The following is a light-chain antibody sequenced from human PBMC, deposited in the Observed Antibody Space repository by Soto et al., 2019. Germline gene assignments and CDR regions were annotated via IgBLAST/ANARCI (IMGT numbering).Light chain of an antibody. CDR2: APA. V-gene: IGKV1-39*01. CDR3: QQSYSAPRT. J-gene: IGKJ2*01. Sequence: DIQMTQTPSSLSASVGDRVTITCRASQSISNYLNWYQQKPGKAPKLLIYAPANLRSGVPSRFSGSGSGTDFTLTVSSLQPEDFATYYCQQSYSAPRTFGQGTKLEIK. CDR1: QSISNY.